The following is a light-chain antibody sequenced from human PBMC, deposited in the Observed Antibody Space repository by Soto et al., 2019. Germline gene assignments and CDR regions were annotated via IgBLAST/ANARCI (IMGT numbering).Light chain of an antibody. V-gene: IGLV2-23*02. CDR2: EVS. CDR3: CSYAGSSTLWV. CDR1: SSDVGSYNL. J-gene: IGLJ3*02. Sequence: QSVLTQPASVSGSPGQSITISCTGTSSDVGSYNLVSWYQQHPGKAPKLMIYEVSKRPSGVSNRFSGSKSGNTASLTISGLQAEDEADYYCCSYAGSSTLWVLGGGTQLTVL.